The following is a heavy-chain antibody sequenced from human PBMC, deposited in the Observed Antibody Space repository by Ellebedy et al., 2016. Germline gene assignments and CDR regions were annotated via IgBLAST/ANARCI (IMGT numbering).Heavy chain of an antibody. V-gene: IGHV1-69*13. Sequence: SVKVSCXASGGTFSSYAISWVRQAPGQGLEWMGGIIPIFGTANYAQKFQGRVTITADESTSTAYMELSSLRSEDTAVYYCARDGSGSYFPYYYGMDVWGQGTTVTVSS. CDR3: ARDGSGSYFPYYYGMDV. J-gene: IGHJ6*02. CDR2: IIPIFGTA. CDR1: GGTFSSYA. D-gene: IGHD3-10*01.